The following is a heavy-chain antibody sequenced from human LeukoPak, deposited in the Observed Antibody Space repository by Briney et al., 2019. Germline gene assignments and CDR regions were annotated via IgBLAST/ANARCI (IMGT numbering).Heavy chain of an antibody. D-gene: IGHD1-26*01. J-gene: IGHJ4*02. Sequence: GASVKVSCKASGCTFISYGISWVRQAPGQGLEWMGWISAYNGNTNYAQKFQGRVTMTTDTSTSTAYMELRSLRSDDTAVYYCARGEVGGSYGIAFDYWGQGTLVTVSS. V-gene: IGHV1-18*01. CDR2: ISAYNGNT. CDR1: GCTFISYG. CDR3: ARGEVGGSYGIAFDY.